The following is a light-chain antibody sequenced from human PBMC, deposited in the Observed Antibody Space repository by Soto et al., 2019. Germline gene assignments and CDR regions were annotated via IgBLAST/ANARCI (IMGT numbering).Light chain of an antibody. CDR1: QSVTSNY. Sequence: DIVVTQSPGTLSLSPGERATLSCRASQSVTSNYLAWYQQKPGQAPRLLIYGASSRATGIPDRFSGSGSGTDFTLTISSLEPEDFAVYYCQQRSNWPQLTFGGGTKVDIK. V-gene: IGKV3D-20*02. CDR3: QQRSNWPQLT. CDR2: GAS. J-gene: IGKJ4*01.